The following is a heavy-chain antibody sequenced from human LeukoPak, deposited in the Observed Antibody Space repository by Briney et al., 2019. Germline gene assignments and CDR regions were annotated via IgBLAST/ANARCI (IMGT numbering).Heavy chain of an antibody. CDR2: IHYSGST. J-gene: IGHJ4*02. Sequence: SQTLSLTCTVSGGSISSSDYYWSWVRQHPGKGLEWIGFIHYSGSTYYNPSLKSRVTISVDTSKSQFSLRLSSVTAADTAVYYCARTSGHYSPVDSWGQGTLVTVSS. CDR3: ARTSGHYSPVDS. D-gene: IGHD3-22*01. V-gene: IGHV4-31*03. CDR1: GGSISSSDYY.